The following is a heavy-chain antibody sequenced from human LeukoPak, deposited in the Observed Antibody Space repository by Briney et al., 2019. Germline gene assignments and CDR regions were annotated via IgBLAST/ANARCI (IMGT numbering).Heavy chain of an antibody. D-gene: IGHD3-10*01. CDR1: GFTFSSYA. CDR2: ISSSGSTI. J-gene: IGHJ4*02. Sequence: GGSLRLSCAASGFTFSSYAMNWVRQAPGRGLEWVSGISSSGSTIYYADSVRGGSTIYRDNAKYSLYLQMNRLRAEDTAVYYCARAFFYGSGSYSVSYFDYWGQGTLVTVSS. CDR3: ARAFFYGSGSYSVSYFDY. V-gene: IGHV3-48*03.